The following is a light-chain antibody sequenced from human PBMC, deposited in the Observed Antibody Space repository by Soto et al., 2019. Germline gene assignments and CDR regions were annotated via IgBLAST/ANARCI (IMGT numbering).Light chain of an antibody. CDR1: QSVSRN. V-gene: IGKV3-11*01. Sequence: EIVLTQSPATVSLSPGERATLSCRASQSVSRNLAWYQQKPGQAPRLLIYDASNRATGIPARFSGSGSGTDFTLTISSLEPEDFAVYYCQQRSSWQFTFGPGTKVDIK. CDR3: QQRSSWQFT. J-gene: IGKJ3*01. CDR2: DAS.